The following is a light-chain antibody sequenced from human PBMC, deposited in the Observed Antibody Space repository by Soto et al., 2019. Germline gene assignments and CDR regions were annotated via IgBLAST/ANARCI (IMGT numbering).Light chain of an antibody. Sequence: EIVLTQAPGTLSLSPGERATLSCRASQTLSNSFIAWYQQKPGQAPRLVIYDTSSRATGVPDRYSASGSGTDFNLTISSLEPEDFAVFFCQQYGTSEIIFGQGTRLEIK. CDR2: DTS. CDR1: QTLSNSF. V-gene: IGKV3-20*01. J-gene: IGKJ5*01. CDR3: QQYGTSEII.